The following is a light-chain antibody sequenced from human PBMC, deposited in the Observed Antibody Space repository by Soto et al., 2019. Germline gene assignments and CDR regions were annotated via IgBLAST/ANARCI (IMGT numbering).Light chain of an antibody. V-gene: IGKV3-20*01. CDR1: RGISSN. CDR3: QQYGSSRQT. CDR2: DAS. J-gene: IGKJ1*01. Sequence: IVMTQSPATLSVSPGERATLSCRASRGISSNLAWYQQKPGQAPRLLIYDASSRATGIPDRFSGSGSGTDFTLTISRLKPEDFAVYYCQQYGSSRQTFGQGTKVDIK.